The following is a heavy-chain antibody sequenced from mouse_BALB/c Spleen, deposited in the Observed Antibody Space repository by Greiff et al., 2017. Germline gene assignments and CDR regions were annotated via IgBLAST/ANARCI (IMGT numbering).Heavy chain of an antibody. D-gene: IGHD1-1*01. CDR1: GFTFSSYT. J-gene: IGHJ2*01. CDR2: ISSGGGNT. V-gene: IGHV5-9*03. CDR3: ARSTVVVEGYYFDY. Sequence: DVMLVESGGGLVKPGGSLKLSCAASGFTFSSYTMSWVRQTPEKRLEWVATISSGGGNTYYPDSVKGRFTISRDNAKNNLYLQMSSLRSEDTALYYCARSTVVVEGYYFDYWGQGTTLTVSS.